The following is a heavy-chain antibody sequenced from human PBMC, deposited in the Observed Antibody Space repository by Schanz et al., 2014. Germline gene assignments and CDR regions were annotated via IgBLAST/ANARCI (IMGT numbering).Heavy chain of an antibody. V-gene: IGHV3-23*01. J-gene: IGHJ4*02. CDR2: IEFSGGTT. CDR1: GFNFKAYA. D-gene: IGHD5-12*01. CDR3: ARSRGFDSIFDF. Sequence: EAQLLESGGGLVQPGGSLRLSCAASGFNFKAYAMSWVRQAPGKGLEWVSGIEFSGGTTYYADSVKGRFTISRDNAKNSLYLQMNSLRAEDTAVYYCARSRGFDSIFDFWGRGTLVTVSS.